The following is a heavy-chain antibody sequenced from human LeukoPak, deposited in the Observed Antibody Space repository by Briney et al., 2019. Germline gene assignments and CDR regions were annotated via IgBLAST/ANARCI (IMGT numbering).Heavy chain of an antibody. D-gene: IGHD5-12*01. J-gene: IGHJ4*02. CDR3: ARDIGYHTFDY. V-gene: IGHV3-33*01. CDR2: IWYDGSNK. CDR1: GFTFSSYG. Sequence: PGGSLRLSCAASGFTFSSYGMNWVRQAPGKRLEWVAVIWYDGSNKYYADSVKGRFTISRDNSKNTLYLQMNSLRAEDTAVYYCARDIGYHTFDYWGQGGLVTVSS.